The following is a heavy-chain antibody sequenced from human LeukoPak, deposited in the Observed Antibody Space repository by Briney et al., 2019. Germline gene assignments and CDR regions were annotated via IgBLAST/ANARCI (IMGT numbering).Heavy chain of an antibody. CDR2: INSDGSST. V-gene: IGHV3-74*01. D-gene: IGHD2-2*01. Sequence: PGGSLRLSCVASGFTFSSYWMHWVRQAPGKGLVWVSRINSDGSSTSYADSVRGRFTISRDNAKNTLYLQMNSLRAEDTAVYYCARDDVDCSSTSCYASGVDYWGKGTLVTVSS. CDR3: ARDDVDCSSTSCYASGVDY. J-gene: IGHJ4*02. CDR1: GFTFSSYW.